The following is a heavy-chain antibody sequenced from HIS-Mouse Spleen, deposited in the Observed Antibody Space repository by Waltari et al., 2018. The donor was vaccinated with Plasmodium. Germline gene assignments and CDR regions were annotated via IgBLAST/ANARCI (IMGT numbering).Heavy chain of an antibody. CDR3: AREYNWNYGPDAFDI. D-gene: IGHD1-7*01. CDR2: IYYSGST. Sequence: QLQLQESGPGLVKPSETLSLTCTVSGGAISRSSSYWGRIRQPPGQGLEWIGSIYYSGSTYYNPSLKSRVTISVDTSKNQFSLKLSSVTAADTAVYYCAREYNWNYGPDAFDIWGQGTMVTVSS. J-gene: IGHJ3*02. CDR1: GGAISRSSSY. V-gene: IGHV4-39*07.